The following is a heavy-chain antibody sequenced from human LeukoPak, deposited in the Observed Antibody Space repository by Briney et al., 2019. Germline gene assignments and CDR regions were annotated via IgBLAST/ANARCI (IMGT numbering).Heavy chain of an antibody. CDR1: GGSISSYY. Sequence: SETLSLTCTVSGGSISSYYWSWIRQPPGEGLEWIGYIYYSGSTNYNPSLKSRVTMSVDTSKNQFSLKLSSVTAADTAVYYCARETLSWGAVAGTFDYWGQGTLVTVSS. CDR2: IYYSGST. CDR3: ARETLSWGAVAGTFDY. V-gene: IGHV4-59*01. J-gene: IGHJ4*02. D-gene: IGHD6-19*01.